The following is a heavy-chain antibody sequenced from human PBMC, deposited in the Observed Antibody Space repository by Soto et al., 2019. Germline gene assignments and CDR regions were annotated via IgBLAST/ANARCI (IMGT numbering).Heavy chain of an antibody. J-gene: IGHJ3*02. D-gene: IGHD1-26*01. V-gene: IGHV3-72*01. CDR2: SGNKANSDTT. CDR1: GSTLSDHY. Sequence: PGGSLRLSCAASGSTLSDHYVDWVRQAPGKGLEWVGRSGNKANSDTTEYGSSVKGRFTISRDDSKNSMYLQMNSLKTEDTAVYYCTRFYSGIDIYPFAISVQGTLVTVSS. CDR3: TRFYSGIDIYPFAI.